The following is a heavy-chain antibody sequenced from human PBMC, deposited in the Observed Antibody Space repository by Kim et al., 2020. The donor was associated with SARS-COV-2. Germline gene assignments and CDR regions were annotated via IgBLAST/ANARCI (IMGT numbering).Heavy chain of an antibody. Sequence: SETLSLTCSVSGGSISPHHWSWIRQPPEKGLEWIAYIHYSGTTQYSPSLKSRVTISVDTSKNQFSLRLSSVTAADTAVYYCARLAAVSPGHAFDVWGQGTMVTVSS. CDR2: IHYSGTT. CDR1: GGSISPHH. CDR3: ARLAAVSPGHAFDV. V-gene: IGHV4-59*11. D-gene: IGHD3-16*01. J-gene: IGHJ3*01.